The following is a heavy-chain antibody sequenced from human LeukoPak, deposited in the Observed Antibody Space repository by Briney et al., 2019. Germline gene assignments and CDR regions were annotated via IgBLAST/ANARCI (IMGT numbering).Heavy chain of an antibody. V-gene: IGHV4-39*02. CDR1: GGSISSSSYY. CDR3: ARDVALTGTTGGAFDI. D-gene: IGHD1-1*01. Sequence: SETLSLTCTVSGGSISSSSYYWGWIRQPPGKGLEWIGSIYYSGSIYYNPSLKSRVAISVDTSKNQFSLKLSSVAAADTAVYYCARDVALTGTTGGAFDIWGQGTMVTVSS. J-gene: IGHJ3*02. CDR2: IYYSGSI.